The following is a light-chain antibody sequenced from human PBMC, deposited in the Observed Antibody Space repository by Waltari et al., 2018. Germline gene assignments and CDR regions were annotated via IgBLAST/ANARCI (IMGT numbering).Light chain of an antibody. V-gene: IGLV2-23*02. CDR1: SSDVGNYNL. J-gene: IGLJ3*02. CDR3: CSYAGSSISV. CDR2: DVN. Sequence: QSALTQTATVSGSPGQSITIPCTGTSSDVGNYNLFSWYQQHPGKAPKLIIYDVNKRPSGVSNRFSGSKSGNTASLTISGLQAADEADYYCCSYAGSSISVFGGGTRLTVL.